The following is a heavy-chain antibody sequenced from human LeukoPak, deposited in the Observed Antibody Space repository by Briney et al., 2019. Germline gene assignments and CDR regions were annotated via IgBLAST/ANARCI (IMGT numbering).Heavy chain of an antibody. D-gene: IGHD6-6*01. V-gene: IGHV4-4*08. CDR1: GVSICSLF. Sequence: SETLSHTRSVSGVSICSLFGSGIGPPPGRGLEWSVYIYTGGSTHYNHYRNSQVTTSVETPKNQLSLKLRSLTAADTAVYYCAGSVAARPAWDYYYCYIDVWGKGTTVTVSS. CDR2: IYTGGST. CDR3: AGSVAARPAWDYYYCYIDV. J-gene: IGHJ6*03.